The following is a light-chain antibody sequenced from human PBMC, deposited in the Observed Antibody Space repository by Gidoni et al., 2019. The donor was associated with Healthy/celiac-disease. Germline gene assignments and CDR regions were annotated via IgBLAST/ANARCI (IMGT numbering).Light chain of an antibody. Sequence: IVMTQSPATLSVSPGERATLSCRARQSVSSNLAWYQQKPGQAPRLLIYGASTRATGIPARFSGSGSGTEFTLTISSLQSEDFAVYYCQQYNNWPRTFGQXTKVEIK. CDR2: GAS. CDR1: QSVSSN. V-gene: IGKV3-15*01. J-gene: IGKJ1*01. CDR3: QQYNNWPRT.